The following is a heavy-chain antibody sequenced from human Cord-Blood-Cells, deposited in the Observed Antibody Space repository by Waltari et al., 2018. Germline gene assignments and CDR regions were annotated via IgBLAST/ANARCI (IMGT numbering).Heavy chain of an antibody. V-gene: IGHV3-48*01. J-gene: IGHJ3*02. Sequence: EVQLVESGGGLVQPGGSLRLSCAASGFTFSSYSMNWVRQAPGKGLGWVSYIRSSSSTIYYADSVKGRFTISRDNAKNSLYLQMNSLRAEDTAVYYCASVHADAFDIWGQGTMVTVSS. CDR3: ASVHADAFDI. CDR1: GFTFSSYS. CDR2: IRSSSSTI.